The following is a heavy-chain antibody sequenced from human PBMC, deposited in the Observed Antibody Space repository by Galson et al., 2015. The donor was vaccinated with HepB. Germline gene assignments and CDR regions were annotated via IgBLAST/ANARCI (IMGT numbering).Heavy chain of an antibody. CDR3: IRMADLSGYSSS. D-gene: IGHD6-13*01. J-gene: IGHJ4*02. V-gene: IGHV3-73*01. CDR1: GFTFSGSA. Sequence: LRLSCAASGFTFSGSAIHWVRQTSGKGLEWVGRIRSKASNYATAYAASLKGRFTISRDDSKNTAYLYMKSLKTEDTAVYYCIRMADLSGYSSSWGQGTLVTVSS. CDR2: IRSKASNYAT.